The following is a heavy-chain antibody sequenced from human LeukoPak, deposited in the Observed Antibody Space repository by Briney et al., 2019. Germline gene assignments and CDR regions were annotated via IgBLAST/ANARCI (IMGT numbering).Heavy chain of an antibody. CDR3: ARRPTGRNYYFDY. V-gene: IGHV5-51*01. Sequence: GESLKISCKASGYSFTTYWIGWVRQMPGKGQEWMGIIYPGDSDTRYSPSFQGQVTISVDKSISTAYLQWTSLKASDTAMYYCARRPTGRNYYFDYWGQGALVTVSS. J-gene: IGHJ4*02. CDR1: GYSFTTYW. D-gene: IGHD1-1*01. CDR2: IYPGDSDT.